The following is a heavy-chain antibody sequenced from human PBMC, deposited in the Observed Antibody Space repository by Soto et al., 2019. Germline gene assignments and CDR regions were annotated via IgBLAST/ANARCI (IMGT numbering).Heavy chain of an antibody. D-gene: IGHD2-15*01. J-gene: IGHJ4*02. CDR2: IKQDGSEK. CDR1: GFTFSSYW. Sequence: GSLRLSCAASGFTFSSYWMSWVRQAPGKGLEWVANIKQDGSEKYYVDSVKGRFTISRDNAKTSLYLQMNSLRAEDTAVYYCARDSRGAATPNDYWGQGTLVTVSS. V-gene: IGHV3-7*01. CDR3: ARDSRGAATPNDY.